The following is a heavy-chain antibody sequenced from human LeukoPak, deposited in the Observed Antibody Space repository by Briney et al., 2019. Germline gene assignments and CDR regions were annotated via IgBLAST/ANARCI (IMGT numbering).Heavy chain of an antibody. CDR3: ANRASNPRKTFDI. CDR2: IYHSGST. CDR1: GGSISSGGYY. J-gene: IGHJ3*02. D-gene: IGHD4-11*01. V-gene: IGHV4-30-2*01. Sequence: SETLSLTCTVSGGSISSGGYYWSWIRQPPGKGLEWIGYIYHSGSTYYNPSLKSRVTISVDRSKNQFSLKLSSVTAADTAVYYRANRASNPRKTFDIWGQGTMVTVSS.